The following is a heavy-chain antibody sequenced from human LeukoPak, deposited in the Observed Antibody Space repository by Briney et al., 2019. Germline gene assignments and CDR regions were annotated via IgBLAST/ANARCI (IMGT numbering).Heavy chain of an antibody. J-gene: IGHJ4*02. CDR3: AKVQYSSSHYFDY. CDR2: INGVGTAT. D-gene: IGHD6-6*01. Sequence: GGSLRLSCAASGFTFNNYYIHWVRQAPGKGLVWVSRINGVGTATIYADSVKGRFAISRDNAKNTVYLQMNSLRAEDTAVYYCAKVQYSSSHYFDYWGQGTLVTVSS. V-gene: IGHV3-74*01. CDR1: GFTFNNYY.